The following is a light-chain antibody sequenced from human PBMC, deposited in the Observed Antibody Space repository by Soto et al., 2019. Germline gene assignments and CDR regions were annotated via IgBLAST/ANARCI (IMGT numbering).Light chain of an antibody. Sequence: EIVLTQSPATLSLSPGERATLSCRASQSVSSYLAWYQQKPGPAPRLLIYDASNRATGIPARFSGSGSGTDFTLTISSLEPEDFAVYYCQQRSNWPPVFGGGTKVEIK. CDR1: QSVSSY. CDR2: DAS. J-gene: IGKJ4*01. CDR3: QQRSNWPPV. V-gene: IGKV3-11*01.